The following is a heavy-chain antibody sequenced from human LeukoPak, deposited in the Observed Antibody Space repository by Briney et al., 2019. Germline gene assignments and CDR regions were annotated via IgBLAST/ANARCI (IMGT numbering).Heavy chain of an antibody. CDR3: ARKGVAVAGTAFWFDP. CDR2: INPNSGGT. V-gene: IGHV1-2*02. J-gene: IGHJ5*02. D-gene: IGHD6-19*01. CDR1: GYTFTGYY. Sequence: ASVKVSCKASGYTFTGYYMHWVRQAPGQGLEWMGWINPNSGGTNYAQKFQGRVTMTRDTSISTAYMELSRLRSDDTAVYYCARKGVAVAGTAFWFDPWGQGTLVTVSS.